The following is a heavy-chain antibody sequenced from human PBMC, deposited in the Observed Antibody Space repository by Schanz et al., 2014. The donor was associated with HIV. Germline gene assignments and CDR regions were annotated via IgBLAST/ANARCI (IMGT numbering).Heavy chain of an antibody. CDR3: ARSYYYDGSPLPLDS. V-gene: IGHV4-34*02. CDR2: INQSGRI. J-gene: IGHJ4*02. CDR1: GFTFSSYW. Sequence: VQLVESGGGLVQPGGSLRLSCAASGFTFSSYWMSWIRQSPGKGLEWIADINQSGRITYNPSLKSRVTISVDTSKNQFSLKMTSVTAADTAVYYCARSYYYDGSPLPLDSWGQGTLVTVSS. D-gene: IGHD3-22*01.